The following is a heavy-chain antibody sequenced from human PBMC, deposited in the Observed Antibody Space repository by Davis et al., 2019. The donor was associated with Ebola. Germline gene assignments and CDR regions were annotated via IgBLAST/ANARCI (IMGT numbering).Heavy chain of an antibody. V-gene: IGHV3-64*01. CDR1: GFTFSSYA. CDR2: ISSNGGST. J-gene: IGHJ4*02. Sequence: GGSLRLSCAASGFTFSSYAMHWVRQAPGKGLEYVSAISSNGGSTYYANSVKGRFTISRDNSKNTLYLQMGSLRAEDMAVYYCARGHIAAAGNFDYWGQGTLVTVSS. CDR3: ARGHIAAAGNFDY. D-gene: IGHD6-13*01.